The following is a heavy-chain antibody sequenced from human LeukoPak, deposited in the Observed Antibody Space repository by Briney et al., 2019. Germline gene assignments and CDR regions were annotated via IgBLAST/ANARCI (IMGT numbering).Heavy chain of an antibody. CDR2: IYYSGST. Sequence: SETLSLTCTVSGGSITSYYWSWIRQPPGKGLEGMGYIYYSGSTNYKPSPKSRVTISVDTSKNQFSLKLSSVTAADTAVYYCARGLPYYDILTGYYLNAFDIWGQGTMVTVSS. D-gene: IGHD3-9*01. CDR1: GGSITSYY. J-gene: IGHJ3*02. CDR3: ARGLPYYDILTGYYLNAFDI. V-gene: IGHV4-59*01.